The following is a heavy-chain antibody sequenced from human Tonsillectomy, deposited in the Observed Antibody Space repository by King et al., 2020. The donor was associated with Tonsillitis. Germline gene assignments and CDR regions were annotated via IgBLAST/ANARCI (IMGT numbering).Heavy chain of an antibody. CDR1: GFTFSNYG. CDR3: AKEDYSSSWYVDY. V-gene: IGHV3-30*02. D-gene: IGHD6-13*01. J-gene: IGHJ4*02. CDR2: IRYDGSNK. Sequence: VQLVESGGGVVQPGGSLRLSCAVSGFTFSNYGMHWVRQAPGKGLEWVAFIRYDGSNKFYADSVKGRFTISRDNSKNTLYLQMNSLRVEDTAVYYCAKEDYSSSWYVDYWGQGTLVTVSS.